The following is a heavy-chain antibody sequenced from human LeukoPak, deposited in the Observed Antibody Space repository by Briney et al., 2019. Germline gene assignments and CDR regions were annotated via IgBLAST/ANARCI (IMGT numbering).Heavy chain of an antibody. CDR2: MNPNSGNT. J-gene: IGHJ3*02. Sequence: ASVKVSCKASGYTFTSYDINWVRQATGQGLEWMGWMNPNSGNTGYAQKFQGRVTMTRNTSISTAYMELSSLRSEDTAVYYCARNPVRMRGDAFDIWGQGTMVTVSS. CDR1: GYTFTSYD. D-gene: IGHD3-10*01. CDR3: ARNPVRMRGDAFDI. V-gene: IGHV1-8*01.